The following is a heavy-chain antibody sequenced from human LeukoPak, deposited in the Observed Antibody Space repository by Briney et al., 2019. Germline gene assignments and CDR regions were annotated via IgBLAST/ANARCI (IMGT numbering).Heavy chain of an antibody. V-gene: IGHV4-39*01. CDR2: IYYSGSS. CDR3: ARLPAITTYYYYYMDV. Sequence: SETLSLTCAVSGGSISSSSHYWGWIRQAPGKRLECIGTIYYSGSSYYNPSLKSRVTMSVDTSKNQFSLRPSSVTAADTAVYYCARLPAITTYYYYYMDVWGQGTRVTVSS. J-gene: IGHJ6*03. D-gene: IGHD5-12*01. CDR1: GGSISSSSHY.